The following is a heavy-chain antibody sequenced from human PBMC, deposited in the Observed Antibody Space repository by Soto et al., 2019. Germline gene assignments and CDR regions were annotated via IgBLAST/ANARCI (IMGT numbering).Heavy chain of an antibody. D-gene: IGHD2-2*01. J-gene: IGHJ5*02. CDR1: GYTFTSYG. CDR2: ISSYNGNT. V-gene: IGHV1-18*04. CDR3: ARGPRYCSTTSCFSGVTWFDP. Sequence: QVQLVQSGAEVKNPGASVKVSCKASGYTFTSYGISWVRQAPGQGLEWMGWISSYNGNTNYAQKVQGRVTMTTDTSTSTTYMELWSLRSDDTAVYYCARGPRYCSTTSCFSGVTWFDPWGQGTLVTVSS.